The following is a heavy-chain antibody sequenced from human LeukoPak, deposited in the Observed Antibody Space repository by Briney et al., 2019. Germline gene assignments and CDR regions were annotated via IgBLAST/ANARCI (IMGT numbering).Heavy chain of an antibody. D-gene: IGHD5-18*01. Sequence: GGSLRLSCAASGFTFINYEFNWVRQAPGKGLEWVSYISSSGGNIYYAHSLKGRFTISTDNAKKSLYLQMNSLRAEDTAVYYCAGELVQLWSRDFWGEGTLVTVSS. V-gene: IGHV3-48*03. J-gene: IGHJ4*02. CDR3: AGELVQLWSRDF. CDR2: ISSSGGNI. CDR1: GFTFINYE.